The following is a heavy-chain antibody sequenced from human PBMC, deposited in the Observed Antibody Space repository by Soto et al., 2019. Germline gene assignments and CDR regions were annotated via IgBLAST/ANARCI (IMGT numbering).Heavy chain of an antibody. Sequence: PSETLSLTCAVYGGSFSGHYWSWIRQYPGKGLEWIAEINHRGSTNYNPSLKSRVTMSVDTSKNQFSLKLGSVTAADTAVYYCAGDRDYFDYWGQGTLVTVSS. CDR3: AGDRDYFDY. V-gene: IGHV4-34*01. CDR1: GGSFSGHY. CDR2: INHRGST. D-gene: IGHD3-10*01. J-gene: IGHJ4*02.